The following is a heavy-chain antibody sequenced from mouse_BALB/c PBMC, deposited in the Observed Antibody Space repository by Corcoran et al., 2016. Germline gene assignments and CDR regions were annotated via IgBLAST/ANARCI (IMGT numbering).Heavy chain of an antibody. CDR3: ARVDGNYWAMDY. V-gene: IGHV3-6*02. CDR2: ISYSGSN. CDR1: GYSITSGYC. D-gene: IGHD2-1*01. J-gene: IGHJ4*01. Sequence: DVQLQESGPGLVKPSQSLSLTCSVTGYSITSGYCWNWIRQFPGNKLEWMGYISYSGSNNYNPSLKNRIAITRDTSKNQFFLKLNSVTTEDTATYYCARVDGNYWAMDYWGQGTSVTVSS.